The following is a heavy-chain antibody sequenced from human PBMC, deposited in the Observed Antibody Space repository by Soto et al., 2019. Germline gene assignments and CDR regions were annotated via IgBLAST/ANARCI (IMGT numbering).Heavy chain of an antibody. Sequence: SETLSLTCTVSGGSISSSSYYWGWIRQPPGKRLEWIGSIYYSGSTYYNPSLKSRVTISVDTSKNQFSLKLSSVTAADTAVYYCARLNIVVVTATPSYYGMDVWGQGTTVTVSS. D-gene: IGHD2-21*02. CDR2: IYYSGST. J-gene: IGHJ6*02. CDR1: GGSISSSSYY. CDR3: ARLNIVVVTATPSYYGMDV. V-gene: IGHV4-39*01.